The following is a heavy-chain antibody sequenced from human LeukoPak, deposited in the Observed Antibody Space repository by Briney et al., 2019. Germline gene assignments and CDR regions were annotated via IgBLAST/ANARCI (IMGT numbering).Heavy chain of an antibody. D-gene: IGHD3-3*01. CDR2: FWSDGRGA. J-gene: IGHJ5*02. Sequence: PGGSLRLSCAASGFTLSSYWMSWVRQAPGKGLEWVAVFWSDGRGAFYGDSVKGRFTISRDLSKNTLYLQMNSLRAEDTAVYYCARDVDPRGHYARFDPWGQGTLVTVSS. CDR1: GFTLSSYW. V-gene: IGHV3-33*08. CDR3: ARDVDPRGHYARFDP.